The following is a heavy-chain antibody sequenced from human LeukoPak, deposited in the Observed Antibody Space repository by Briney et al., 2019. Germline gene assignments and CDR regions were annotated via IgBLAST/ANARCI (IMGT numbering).Heavy chain of an antibody. J-gene: IGHJ6*02. V-gene: IGHV1-18*01. CDR2: ISAYNGNT. D-gene: IGHD5-18*01. CDR1: GYTFTSYG. CDR3: ARDPGYSYGYYYYGMDV. Sequence: GASVKVSCTASGYTFTSYGISWVRQAPGQGLEWMGWISAYNGNTNYAQKLQGRVTMTTDTSTSTAYMELRSLRSDDTAVYYCARDPGYSYGYYYYGMDVWGQGTTVTVSS.